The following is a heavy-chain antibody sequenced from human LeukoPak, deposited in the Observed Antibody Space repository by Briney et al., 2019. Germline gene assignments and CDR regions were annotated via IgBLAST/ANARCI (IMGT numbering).Heavy chain of an antibody. V-gene: IGHV3-23*01. Sequence: GGSLRLSCAASGFTFSSYVMHWVRQAPGKGLQWVSAFSGSGGSTYYADSVKGRFTISRDNSRNTLYLQMNSLRAEDTAVYYCARSGLSRFGFWGQGTLVTVSS. CDR2: FSGSGGST. CDR3: ARSGLSRFGF. D-gene: IGHD2/OR15-2a*01. CDR1: GFTFSSYV. J-gene: IGHJ4*02.